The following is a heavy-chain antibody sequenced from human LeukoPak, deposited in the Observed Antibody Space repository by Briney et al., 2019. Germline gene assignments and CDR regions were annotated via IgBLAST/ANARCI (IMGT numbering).Heavy chain of an antibody. CDR1: GFTFSSYG. D-gene: IGHD2-2*01. CDR2: IRYDGSNK. Sequence: PGGSLRLSCAASGFTFSSYGMHWVRQAPGKGLEGVAFIRYDGSNKYYADSVKGRFTISRDNSKNTLYLQMNSLRAEDTAVYYCATQATRIVVVPAAIDYWGQGTLVTVSS. CDR3: ATQATRIVVVPAAIDY. V-gene: IGHV3-30*02. J-gene: IGHJ4*02.